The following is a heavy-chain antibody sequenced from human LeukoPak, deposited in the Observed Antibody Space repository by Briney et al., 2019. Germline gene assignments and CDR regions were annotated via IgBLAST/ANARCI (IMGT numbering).Heavy chain of an antibody. J-gene: IGHJ4*02. Sequence: SETLSLTSAVSGYSIRSGYYWGWTRQPPGKGLGWIGSLYHSGSTYYNPPLKSRVTISVDTSKNQFSLKLSFLTPADTAVYYVAGSKEGWYSDGSGYFDCWGQGTLVTASS. CDR2: LYHSGST. CDR3: AGSKEGWYSDGSGYFDC. D-gene: IGHD6-19*01. CDR1: GYSIRSGYY. V-gene: IGHV4-38-2*01.